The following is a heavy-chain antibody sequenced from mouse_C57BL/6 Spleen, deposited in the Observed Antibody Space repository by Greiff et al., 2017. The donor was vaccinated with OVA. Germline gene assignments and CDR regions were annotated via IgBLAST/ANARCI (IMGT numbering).Heavy chain of an antibody. CDR1: GYSITSGYD. Sequence: VQLQQPGPGLVKPSQSLSLTCTVTGYSITSGYDWHWIRHFPGNKLEWMGYISYSGSTNYNPSLKSRTSITHDTSKNHFFMKLNSVTTEDTATYYCARESSSGADWYVDVWGTGTTVTVSS. CDR2: ISYSGST. J-gene: IGHJ1*03. V-gene: IGHV3-1*01. CDR3: ARESSSGADWYVDV. D-gene: IGHD3-2*02.